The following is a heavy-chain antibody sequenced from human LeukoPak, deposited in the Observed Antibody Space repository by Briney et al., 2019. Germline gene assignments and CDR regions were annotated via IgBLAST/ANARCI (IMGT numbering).Heavy chain of an antibody. Sequence: PGGSLRLSCAASGFTFSSFGMNWVRQAPGKGLEWVAVIWYDGSNKYYADSVKGRFTIPRDNSKNTLYLQMNSLRAEDTAVYYCARDTAVRFLEWLDYGMDVWGQGTTVTVSS. V-gene: IGHV3-33*01. CDR1: GFTFSSFG. CDR2: IWYDGSNK. D-gene: IGHD3-3*01. CDR3: ARDTAVRFLEWLDYGMDV. J-gene: IGHJ6*02.